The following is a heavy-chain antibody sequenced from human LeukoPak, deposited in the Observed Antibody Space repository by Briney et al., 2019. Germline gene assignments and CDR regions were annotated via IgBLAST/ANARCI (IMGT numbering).Heavy chain of an antibody. CDR1: GYTFIGYY. D-gene: IGHD1-26*01. J-gene: IGHJ4*02. V-gene: IGHV1-2*02. Sequence: ASVKVSCKACGYTFIGYYMHWVRQAPGQGLEWMGWINPNSGGTNYAQKFQGRVTMTRDTSISTAYMELSRLRSDDTAVYYCARGLVGATPFDYWGQGTLVTVSS. CDR2: INPNSGGT. CDR3: ARGLVGATPFDY.